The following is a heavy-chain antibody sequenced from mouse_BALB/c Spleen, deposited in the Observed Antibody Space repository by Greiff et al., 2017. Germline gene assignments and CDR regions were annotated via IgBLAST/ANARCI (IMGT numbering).Heavy chain of an antibody. CDR1: GFTFSSYT. CDR3: ARVNYYGREDAMDY. Sequence: EVHLVQSGGGLVKPGGSLKLSCAASGFTFSSYTMSWVRQTPEKRLEWVATIRSGGVYTYYSHSVKGRFTISTDNAKNTLYLQMNSLKSEDTAMYDCARVNYYGREDAMDYWGQGTSVTVSS. J-gene: IGHJ4*01. D-gene: IGHD2-1*01. CDR2: IRSGGVYT. V-gene: IGHV5-6-4*01.